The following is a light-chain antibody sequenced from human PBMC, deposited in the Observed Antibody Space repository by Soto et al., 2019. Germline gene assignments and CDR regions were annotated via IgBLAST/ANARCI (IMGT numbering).Light chain of an antibody. CDR3: ASWDDSLNGPV. CDR1: SSNIGSNT. J-gene: IGLJ2*01. CDR2: NHN. V-gene: IGLV1-44*01. Sequence: QSVLTQPHSASETPGQRVTISCSGSSSNIGSNTVNWYQQLPGTAPKLLIYNHNQRPSGVPDRFSGSKSGTSASLAISVLQSEDEAYYYCASWDDSLNGPVFGGGTKLTVL.